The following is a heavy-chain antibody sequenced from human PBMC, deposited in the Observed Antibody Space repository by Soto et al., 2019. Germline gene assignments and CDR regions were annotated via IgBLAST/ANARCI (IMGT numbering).Heavy chain of an antibody. CDR1: GGTFSSYA. V-gene: IGHV1-69*01. J-gene: IGHJ4*02. CDR2: IIPIFGTA. D-gene: IGHD6-6*01. Sequence: QVQLVQSGAEVKKPGSSVKVSCKASGGTFSSYAISWVRQAPGQGLEWMGGIIPIFGTANYAQKFQGRVTITADESTSTAYVELSSLGSEETAVYYCARGGSSSGGADYWGQGTLVTVSS. CDR3: ARGGSSSGGADY.